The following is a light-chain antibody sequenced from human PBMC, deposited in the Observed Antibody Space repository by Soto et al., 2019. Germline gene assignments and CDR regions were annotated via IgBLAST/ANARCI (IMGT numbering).Light chain of an antibody. V-gene: IGKV4-1*01. J-gene: IGKJ4*01. Sequence: DIVMTQSPDSLAVSLGERATINCKSSQSVLLTSNNKNYLAWYQQKPGQPPKVLISLASTRESGVPDRFSCSGYGTDFTLTITSLQAEDVAVYYCQHYYTTLTFGGGTKVEIK. CDR1: QSVLLTSNNKNY. CDR3: QHYYTTLT. CDR2: LAS.